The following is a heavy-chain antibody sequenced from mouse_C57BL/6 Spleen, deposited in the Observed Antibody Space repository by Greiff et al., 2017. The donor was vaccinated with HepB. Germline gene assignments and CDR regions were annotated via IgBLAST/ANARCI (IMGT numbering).Heavy chain of an antibody. CDR3: ARYDGYSSWFAY. J-gene: IGHJ3*01. D-gene: IGHD2-3*01. V-gene: IGHV1-50*01. CDR1: GYTFTSYW. Sequence: QVQLQQPGAELVKPGASVKLSCKASGYTFTSYWMQWVKQRPGQGLEWIGEIDPSDRYTNYNQKFKGKATLTVDTSSSTAYMQLSILTSEDSAVYYCARYDGYSSWFAYWGQGTLVTVSA. CDR2: IDPSDRYT.